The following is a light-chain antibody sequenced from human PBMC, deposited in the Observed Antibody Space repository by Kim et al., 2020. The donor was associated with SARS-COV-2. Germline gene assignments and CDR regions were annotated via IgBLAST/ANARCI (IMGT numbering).Light chain of an antibody. J-gene: IGKJ1*01. V-gene: IGKV3-20*01. CDR1: QSVSSNY. CDR2: GAS. CDR3: QQYSSSPAT. Sequence: EIVLTQSPGTLSLSPGERATLSCRASQSVSSNYLAWYQQKPGQAPRLLIYGASSRATVIPDRFSGSGSGTDFTLTITRLEPEDFAVYYCQQYSSSPATFGQGTKVDIK.